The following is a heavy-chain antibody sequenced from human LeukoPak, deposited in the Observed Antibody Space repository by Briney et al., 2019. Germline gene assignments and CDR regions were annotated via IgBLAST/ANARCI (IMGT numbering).Heavy chain of an antibody. V-gene: IGHV1-69*01. D-gene: IGHD6-19*01. Sequence: SVRVSCKASGGTFSSYAISWVRQSPGQGLEWMGGIIPIFGTANYAQKFQGRVTITADESTSTAYMELSSLRSEDTAVYYCARDLIAVAGTEWFDLWGQGTLVTVSS. J-gene: IGHJ5*02. CDR1: GGTFSSYA. CDR2: IIPIFGTA. CDR3: ARDLIAVAGTEWFDL.